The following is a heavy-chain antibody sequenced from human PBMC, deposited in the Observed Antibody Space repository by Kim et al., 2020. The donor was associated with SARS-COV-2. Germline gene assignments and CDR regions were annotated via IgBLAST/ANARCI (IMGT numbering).Heavy chain of an antibody. V-gene: IGHV1-18*01. CDR3: ARVQGGVIAPSDY. Sequence: YAQKLQGRVTMTTDTSTSTAYMELRSLRSDDTAVYYCARVQGGVIAPSDYWGQGTLVTVSS. D-gene: IGHD3-16*02. J-gene: IGHJ4*02.